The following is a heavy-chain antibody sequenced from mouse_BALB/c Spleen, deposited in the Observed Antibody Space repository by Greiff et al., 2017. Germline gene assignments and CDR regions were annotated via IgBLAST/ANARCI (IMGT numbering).Heavy chain of an antibody. CDR1: GFNIKATY. Sequence: EVMLVESGAELVKPGASVKLSCTASGFNIKATYMHWVKQRPEQGLEWIGRIDPANGNTKYDPKFQGKATITADTSSNTAYLQLSSLTSEDTAVYYCARGNYDAMDYWGQGTSVTVSS. D-gene: IGHD2-1*01. J-gene: IGHJ4*01. CDR3: ARGNYDAMDY. V-gene: IGHV14-3*02. CDR2: IDPANGNT.